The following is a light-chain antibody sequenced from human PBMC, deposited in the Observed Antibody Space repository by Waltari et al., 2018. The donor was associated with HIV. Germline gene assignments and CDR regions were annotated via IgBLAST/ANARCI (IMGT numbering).Light chain of an antibody. Sequence: DILMTQSPSSLSASVGDRVTITCRTSHSVWRFLNWYQQTPGEAPKILIYSSSKLQSGVPSRFSGSGSGTEFTLTISGLQPEDIATYYCQQSFTLPLTFGPGTKVDLK. CDR3: QQSFTLPLT. CDR1: HSVWRF. J-gene: IGKJ3*01. CDR2: SSS. V-gene: IGKV1-39*01.